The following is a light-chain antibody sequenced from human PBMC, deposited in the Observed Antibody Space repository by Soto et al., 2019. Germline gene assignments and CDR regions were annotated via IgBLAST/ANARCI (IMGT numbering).Light chain of an antibody. J-gene: IGKJ3*01. CDR3: QQYNNWPFT. CDR2: GAS. V-gene: IGKV3-15*01. CDR1: QSISSN. Sequence: EIVMTQSPATLSVSPGERATLSCRASQSISSNLAWYQQKPGQAPRLLIYGASTRTTGIPATFSGSGSGTEFTLTIGSLQSEDFAVYYCQQYNNWPFTFGPGTKVDIK.